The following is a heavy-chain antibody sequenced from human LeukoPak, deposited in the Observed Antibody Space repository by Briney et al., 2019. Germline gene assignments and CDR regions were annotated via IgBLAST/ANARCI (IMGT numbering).Heavy chain of an antibody. V-gene: IGHV3-21*01. CDR1: GFTFSSYS. Sequence: PGGSLRLSCAASGFTFSSYSMNWVRQAPGKGLEWVSSISSGSSYIYYADSVKGRFTISRDNAKNSLSLQMNSLRAEDTAVYYCARDLMGATDYWGQGTLVTVSS. CDR3: ARDLMGATDY. CDR2: ISSGSSYI. D-gene: IGHD1-26*01. J-gene: IGHJ4*02.